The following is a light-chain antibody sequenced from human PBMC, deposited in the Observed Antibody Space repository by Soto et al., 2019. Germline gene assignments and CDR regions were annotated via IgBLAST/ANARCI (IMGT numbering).Light chain of an antibody. CDR3: QQYYSTPWT. CDR1: QSVLYSSNSKNY. Sequence: DIVMTQSPDSLAVSLGERATINCKSSQSVLYSSNSKNYLAWYQQKPGQPPKLLIYWASTRESGVPDRISGSGSGTDITLTISSLQAEDVAVYYCQQYYSTPWTFGQGTKVEIK. J-gene: IGKJ1*01. CDR2: WAS. V-gene: IGKV4-1*01.